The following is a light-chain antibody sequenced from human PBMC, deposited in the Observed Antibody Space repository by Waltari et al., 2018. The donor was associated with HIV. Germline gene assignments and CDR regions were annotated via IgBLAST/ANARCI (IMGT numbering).Light chain of an antibody. CDR2: DVT. Sequence: QSALAQPASVSGSPGQSVTISCTGTSSDVGAYNYVSWYQQHPGKSPKLSIYDVTKRPSGVPDRFSGSKSGNTASLTVSGLQGEDEADYYCSSYADSDTPVVFGGGTKLTVL. CDR1: SSDVGAYNY. V-gene: IGLV2-8*01. J-gene: IGLJ2*01. CDR3: SSYADSDTPVV.